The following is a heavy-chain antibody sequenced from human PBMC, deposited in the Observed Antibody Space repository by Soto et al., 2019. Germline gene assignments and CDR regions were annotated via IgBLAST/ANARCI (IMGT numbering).Heavy chain of an antibody. J-gene: IGHJ5*02. CDR2: FYHTGSS. CDR3: ARGTRRLTIYDA. V-gene: IGHV4-61*08. CDR1: GDSVNSGDAY. Sequence: SETLSLTCSVSGDSVNSGDAYWSWIRQPPGKGLEWLGYFYHTGSSGYNPSLKGRVTISLDPPKNKFSLRLTSVTTADTAVYFCARGTRRLTIYDAWGQGTKVTVSS. D-gene: IGHD3-16*01.